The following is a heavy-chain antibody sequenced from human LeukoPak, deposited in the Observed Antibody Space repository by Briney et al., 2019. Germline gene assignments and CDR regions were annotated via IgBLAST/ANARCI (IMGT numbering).Heavy chain of an antibody. V-gene: IGHV4-4*09. Sequence: SETLSLTCTGSGGSIRSYYWSWIRQPPGKGLEWIGYIYTSGSTNYNPSLKSRVTISVDTSKNQFSLKLSSVTAADTAVYYCARHVADILNGFDPWGQGTLVTVSS. CDR1: GGSIRSYY. D-gene: IGHD3-9*01. CDR2: IYTSGST. CDR3: ARHVADILNGFDP. J-gene: IGHJ5*02.